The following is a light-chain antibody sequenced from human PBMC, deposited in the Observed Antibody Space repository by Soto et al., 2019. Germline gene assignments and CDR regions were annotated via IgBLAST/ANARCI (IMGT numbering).Light chain of an antibody. CDR2: GAS. CDR1: QRISSTY. CDR3: HQYDIPPQT. J-gene: IGKJ1*01. V-gene: IGKV3-20*01. Sequence: IVLTQSPGTLSLSPGERATLSCRASQRISSTYLAWYQQKPGRAPRLLIYGASRRATGIPDRFSGSGSGTDFPLTISRLEPEDFAVYYCHQYDIPPQTFGRGTRVEI.